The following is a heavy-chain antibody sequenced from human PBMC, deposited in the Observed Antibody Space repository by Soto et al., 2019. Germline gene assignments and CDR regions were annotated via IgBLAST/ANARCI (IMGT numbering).Heavy chain of an antibody. CDR1: GGTFSSYT. Sequence: QVQLVQSGAEVKKPGSSVKVSCKASGGTFSSYTISWVRQAPGQGLEWRGRIIPILGIANYAQQFQGRVTITADKSTTTAYMELSSLRSEDTAVYYCAKDHGGKDGACWGQGTLVTVSS. CDR3: AKDHGGKDGAC. D-gene: IGHD2-15*01. V-gene: IGHV1-69*08. J-gene: IGHJ4*02. CDR2: IIPILGIA.